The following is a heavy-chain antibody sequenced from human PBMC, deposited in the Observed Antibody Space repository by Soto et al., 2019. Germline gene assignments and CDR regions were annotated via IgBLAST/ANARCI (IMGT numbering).Heavy chain of an antibody. D-gene: IGHD6-13*01. V-gene: IGHV3-11*05. CDR1: GFTFSDYY. CDR3: ARRIAAAGTDLGAEQIDY. CDR2: ISSSSSYT. J-gene: IGHJ4*02. Sequence: QVQLVESGGGLVKPGGSLRLSCAASGFTFSDYYMSWIRQAPGKGLEWVSYISSSSSYTNYADSVKGRFTISRDNAKNSLYLQMNSLRAEDTAVYYCARRIAAAGTDLGAEQIDYWGQGTLVTVSS.